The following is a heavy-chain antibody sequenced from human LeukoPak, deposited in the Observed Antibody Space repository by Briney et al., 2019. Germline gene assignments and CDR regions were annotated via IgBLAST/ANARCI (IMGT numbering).Heavy chain of an antibody. CDR2: ISGSGGST. D-gene: IGHD4-17*01. Sequence: PGGSLRLSCAASGFTFSSYGMSWVRQAPGKGLEWVSAISGSGGSTYYADSVKGRFTISRDNPKNTLYLQMNSLRAEDTAVYYCAKATTVTTFSYYYYYMDVWGKGTTVTISS. CDR1: GFTFSSYG. CDR3: AKATTVTTFSYYYYYMDV. V-gene: IGHV3-23*01. J-gene: IGHJ6*03.